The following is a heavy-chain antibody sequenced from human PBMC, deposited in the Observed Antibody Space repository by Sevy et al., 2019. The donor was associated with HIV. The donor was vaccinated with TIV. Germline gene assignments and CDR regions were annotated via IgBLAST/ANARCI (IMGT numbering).Heavy chain of an antibody. Sequence: GESLKISCAASGFTFSSHWMSWVRQAPGKGLEWVANIKPDGSDKYYVDSVKGRFTISRDNDKNSLSLQMNSLRAEDTTVYNCARDTGGIGMDVWGQGTTVTVSS. CDR3: ARDTGGIGMDV. D-gene: IGHD6-13*01. CDR2: IKPDGSDK. J-gene: IGHJ6*02. V-gene: IGHV3-7*01. CDR1: GFTFSSHW.